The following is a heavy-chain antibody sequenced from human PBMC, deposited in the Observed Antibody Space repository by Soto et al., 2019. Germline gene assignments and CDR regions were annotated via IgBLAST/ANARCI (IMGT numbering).Heavy chain of an antibody. J-gene: IGHJ4*02. CDR2: IYYSGST. CDR3: ARGYDYDSGGYLFDY. V-gene: IGHV4-31*03. CDR1: GGSVSSNIYY. Sequence: NPSEALSLTGSVSGGSVSSNIYYWTWIRQHPGKGPEWIGHIYYSGSTYYTPSLKSRVTISLDMSKNQFSLKLTSVSAADTAVYSCARGYDYDSGGYLFDYWGQGTLVTVSS. D-gene: IGHD3-22*01.